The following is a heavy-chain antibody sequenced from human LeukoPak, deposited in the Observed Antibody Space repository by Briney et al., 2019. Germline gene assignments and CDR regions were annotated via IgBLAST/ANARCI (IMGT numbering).Heavy chain of an antibody. CDR1: GCSISSGSYY. CDR2: IYYSRTS. J-gene: IGHJ4*02. CDR3: ARHWTLTSCI. Sequence: SEILSLTCTVSGCSISSGSYYWGWGRHPPGKVLEWGVNIYYSRTSYFNSYLKSRVSISVDTSKNHFSLTLKSVTAADTATYYCARHWTLTSCIWGQGSLVTVS. D-gene: IGHD2-8*01. V-gene: IGHV4-39*01.